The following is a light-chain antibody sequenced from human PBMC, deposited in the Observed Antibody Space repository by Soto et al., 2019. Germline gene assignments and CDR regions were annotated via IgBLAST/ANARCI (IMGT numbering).Light chain of an antibody. Sequence: EVVLIQSPDALSLSPGERATVSCRASQSVSAYLAWYQQRPGQAPRLLIYDVSNRAPGIPDRFSGGGSGTDFTLSISSLQPEDSATYYCLSRFDWPTFGGGATLEIK. CDR1: QSVSAY. CDR3: LSRFDWPT. V-gene: IGKV3-11*01. CDR2: DVS. J-gene: IGKJ4*01.